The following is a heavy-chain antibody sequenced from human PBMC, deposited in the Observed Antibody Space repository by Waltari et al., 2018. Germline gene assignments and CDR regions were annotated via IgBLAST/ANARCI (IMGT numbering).Heavy chain of an antibody. J-gene: IGHJ6*02. Sequence: QVQLVQSGAEVKKPGSSVKVSCKASGGTFSSYAISWVRQAPGQGLEWMGGIIPIFGTANYAQKFQGEGTITADESTSTAYMELSSLRSEDTAVYYCARAEYSYGHVTPKIGSYYYYYGMDVWGQGTTVTVSS. V-gene: IGHV1-69*12. CDR1: GGTFSSYA. CDR3: ARAEYSYGHVTPKIGSYYYYYGMDV. CDR2: IIPIFGTA. D-gene: IGHD5-18*01.